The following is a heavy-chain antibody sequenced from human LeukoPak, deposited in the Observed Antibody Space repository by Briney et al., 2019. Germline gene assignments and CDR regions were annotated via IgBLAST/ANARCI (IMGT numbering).Heavy chain of an antibody. CDR1: GVSLSSYG. J-gene: IGHJ4*02. V-gene: IGHV3-66*01. D-gene: IGHD3-10*01. CDR3: ARAPGVVRGVPYYYFDY. Sequence: GGSLRLSFLVSGVSLSSYGMHWVRQAPGKGLEWVSVIYSGGSTYYADSVKGRFTISRDNSKNTLYLQMNSLRVEDTAVYYCARAPGVVRGVPYYYFDYWGQGTLVTVSS. CDR2: IYSGGST.